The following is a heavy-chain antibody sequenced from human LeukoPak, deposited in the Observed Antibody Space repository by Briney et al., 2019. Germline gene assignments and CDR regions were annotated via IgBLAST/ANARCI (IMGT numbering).Heavy chain of an antibody. D-gene: IGHD3-10*01. CDR2: INPSGGST. Sequence: ASVKVSCKASGYTFTSYYMHWVRQAPGQGLEWMGIINPSGGSTSYAQKFQGRVTMTRDTSTSTVYMELSSLRSEDTAVYYCARGHLRGPMVRGVLITGYYDYWGQGTLVTVSS. J-gene: IGHJ4*02. V-gene: IGHV1-46*01. CDR1: GYTFTSYY. CDR3: ARGHLRGPMVRGVLITGYYDY.